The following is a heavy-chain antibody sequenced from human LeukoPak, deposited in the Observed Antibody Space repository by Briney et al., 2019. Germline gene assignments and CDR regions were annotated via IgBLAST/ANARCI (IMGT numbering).Heavy chain of an antibody. V-gene: IGHV1-18*01. Sequence: ASVKVSCKASGYTFTSYGISWVRQAPGQGLEWMGWISAYNGNTNYAQKLQGRVTMTTDTSTSTAYMELRSLRSDDTAVYYCAREDCSSTSCPPAPYNWFDPWGQGTLVTVSS. CDR2: ISAYNGNT. CDR1: GYTFTSYG. CDR3: AREDCSSTSCPPAPYNWFDP. J-gene: IGHJ5*02. D-gene: IGHD2-2*01.